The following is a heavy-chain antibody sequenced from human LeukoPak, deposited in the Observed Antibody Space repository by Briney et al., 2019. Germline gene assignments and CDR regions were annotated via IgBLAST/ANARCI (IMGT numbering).Heavy chain of an antibody. J-gene: IGHJ6*03. CDR3: ARPDYDFWSGSPGGHYMDV. CDR2: ISSSSGYV. V-gene: IGHV3-21*01. CDR1: GFTFSTYS. Sequence: PGGSLRLSCTASGFTFSTYSMNWVRQAPGKGPEWVSSISSSSGYVYYADSVRGRFTISRDNAKNSLYLQMDSLRAEDTAVYYCARPDYDFWSGSPGGHYMDVWGKGTTVTVSS. D-gene: IGHD3-3*01.